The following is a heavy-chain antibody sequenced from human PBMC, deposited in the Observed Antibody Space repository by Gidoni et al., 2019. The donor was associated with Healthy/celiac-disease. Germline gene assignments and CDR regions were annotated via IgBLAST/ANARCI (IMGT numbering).Heavy chain of an antibody. V-gene: IGHV3-11*05. CDR3: ARDSPDSGVDYGDYMGDYYYMDV. CDR2: ISSSSIYT. J-gene: IGHJ6*03. D-gene: IGHD4-17*01. Sequence: QVQLVESGGGLVKPGGSLILSCAASGFTFSDYYMSWIRQAPGKGLEWVSYISSSSIYTNYADAVKGRFTISRDNAKNSLYLQMNSLRAEDTAVYYCARDSPDSGVDYGDYMGDYYYMDVWGKGTTVTVSS. CDR1: GFTFSDYY.